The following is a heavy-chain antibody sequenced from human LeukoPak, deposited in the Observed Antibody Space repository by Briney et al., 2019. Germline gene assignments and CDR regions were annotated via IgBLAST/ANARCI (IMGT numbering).Heavy chain of an antibody. CDR2: ISSSGSSI. D-gene: IGHD1-20*01. Sequence: PGGSLRLSCAASGFSFSTYEMTWVRQSPGKGLEWVSYISSSGSSIYYAVSVKGRFTISRDNARNSLYLQMNSLRAEDTAVYYCAPRYNWNYFGYWGQGTLVTVSS. J-gene: IGHJ4*02. CDR1: GFSFSTYE. V-gene: IGHV3-48*03. CDR3: APRYNWNYFGY.